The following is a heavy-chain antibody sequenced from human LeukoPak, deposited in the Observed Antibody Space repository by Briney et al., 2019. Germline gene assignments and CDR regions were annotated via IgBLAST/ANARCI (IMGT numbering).Heavy chain of an antibody. Sequence: SETLSLTCTVSGGSISSYYWSWIRQPPGKELEWIGYIYYSGSTNYNPSLKSRVTISVDTSKNQFSLKLSSVTAADTAVYYCARAGITMVRVVITMGWFDPWGQGTLVTVSS. J-gene: IGHJ5*02. CDR1: GGSISSYY. D-gene: IGHD3-10*01. CDR2: IYYSGST. V-gene: IGHV4-59*01. CDR3: ARAGITMVRVVITMGWFDP.